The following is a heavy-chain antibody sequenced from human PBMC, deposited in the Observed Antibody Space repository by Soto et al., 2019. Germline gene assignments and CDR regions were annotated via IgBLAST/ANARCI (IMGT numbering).Heavy chain of an antibody. Sequence: TGGSLRLSCAASGFSFSDAWMTWVRQAPGAGLEWVGHIKSKTDGGTTDYAAPVKGRFTISRDASKTTVYLQMNSLRTEDTAVYSCNTAPHSTGTKYWGQGTLVTVSS. CDR1: GFSFSDAW. CDR3: NTAPHSTGTKY. V-gene: IGHV3-15*01. J-gene: IGHJ4*02. D-gene: IGHD1-1*01. CDR2: IKSKTDGGTT.